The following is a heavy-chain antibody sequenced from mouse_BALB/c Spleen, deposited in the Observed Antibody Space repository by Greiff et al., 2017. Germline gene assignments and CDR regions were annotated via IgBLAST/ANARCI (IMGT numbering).Heavy chain of an antibody. D-gene: IGHD1-1*01. Sequence: QVQLQQPGAELVKPGASVKLSCKASGYTFTSYWMHWVKQRPGQGLEWIGEINPSNGRTNYNEKFKSKATLTVDKSSSTAYMQLSSLTSEDSAVYYCARMYYGSSSYYAMDYWGQGTSVTVSS. CDR3: ARMYYGSSSYYAMDY. CDR2: INPSNGRT. V-gene: IGHV1S81*02. J-gene: IGHJ4*01. CDR1: GYTFTSYW.